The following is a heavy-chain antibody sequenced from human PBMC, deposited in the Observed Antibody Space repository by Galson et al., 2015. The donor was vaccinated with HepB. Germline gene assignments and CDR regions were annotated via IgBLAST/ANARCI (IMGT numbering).Heavy chain of an antibody. CDR2: IIPIFGTA. Sequence: SVKVSCKASGGTFSSYAISWVRQAPGQGLEWMGGIIPIFGTANYAQKFQGRVTITADESTSTAYMELSSLRSEDTAVYYCARGSRVVSGWHAWYFDYWGQGTLVTVSS. D-gene: IGHD6-19*01. CDR3: ARGSRVVSGWHAWYFDY. V-gene: IGHV1-69*13. CDR1: GGTFSSYA. J-gene: IGHJ4*02.